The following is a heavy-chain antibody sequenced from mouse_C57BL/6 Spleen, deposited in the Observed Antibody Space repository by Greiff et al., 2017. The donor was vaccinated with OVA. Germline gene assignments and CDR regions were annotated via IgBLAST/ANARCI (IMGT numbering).Heavy chain of an antibody. CDR2: IDPANGNT. Sequence: EVQLQQSVAELVRPGASVKLSCTASGFNIKNPYMHWVKQRPEQGLEWIGRIDPANGNTKYAPKFQGKATITADTSSNTAYLQLSSLTSEDTAIYYCARNYGSRSYYAMDYWGQGTSVTVSS. CDR3: ARNYGSRSYYAMDY. J-gene: IGHJ4*01. CDR1: GFNIKNPY. V-gene: IGHV14-3*01. D-gene: IGHD1-1*01.